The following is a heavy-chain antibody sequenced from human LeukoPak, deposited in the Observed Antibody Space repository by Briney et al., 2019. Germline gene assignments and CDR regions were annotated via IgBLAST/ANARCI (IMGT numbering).Heavy chain of an antibody. Sequence: SETLSLTCTVSGGSISSYYWSWIRQPPGKGLEWIGYIYYSGSTNYNPSLKSRVTISVDTSKNQFSLKLSSVTAADTAVYYCARHGDYGDYFDYWGQGTLVTVSS. CDR1: GGSISSYY. D-gene: IGHD4-17*01. V-gene: IGHV4-59*08. CDR3: ARHGDYGDYFDY. J-gene: IGHJ4*02. CDR2: IYYSGST.